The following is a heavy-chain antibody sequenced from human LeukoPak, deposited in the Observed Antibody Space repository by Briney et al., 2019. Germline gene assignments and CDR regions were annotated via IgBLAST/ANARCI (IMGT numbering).Heavy chain of an antibody. CDR1: GFTFSSYG. CDR3: AKTPVAYCGGDCGYYFDY. V-gene: IGHV3-30*18. J-gene: IGHJ4*02. D-gene: IGHD2-21*02. CDR2: ISYDGSNK. Sequence: PSGRSLRLSCAASGFTFSSYGMHWVRQAPGKGLEWVAVISYDGSNKYYADSVKGRFTFSGDNSKNTLYLQMNSLRAEDTAVYYCAKTPVAYCGGDCGYYFDYWGQGTLVTVSS.